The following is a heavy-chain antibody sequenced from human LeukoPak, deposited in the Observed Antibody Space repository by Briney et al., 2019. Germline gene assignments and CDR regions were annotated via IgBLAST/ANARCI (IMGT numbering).Heavy chain of an antibody. CDR1: GLTFSNYG. Sequence: GGPLRLSCAASGLTFSNYGMSWVRQAPGKGLEGVSSIIGSGGSTNYADSVKGRFTISRDNGNKMLYLQMSTLRAEDTAVYYCAKVLSYNDYAVLYGMDVWGKGTTVTVSS. CDR3: AKVLSYNDYAVLYGMDV. CDR2: IIGSGGST. V-gene: IGHV3-23*01. D-gene: IGHD4-17*01. J-gene: IGHJ6*04.